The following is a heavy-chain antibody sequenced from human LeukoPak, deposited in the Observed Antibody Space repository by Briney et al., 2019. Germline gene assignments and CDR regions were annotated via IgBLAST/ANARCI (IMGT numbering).Heavy chain of an antibody. CDR1: GGSISSYY. D-gene: IGHD3-22*01. V-gene: IGHV4-59*01. Sequence: PSETLSVTCTVSGGSISSYYWSWMRQPPGKGLEGMGCIYYSGSTNYNPSLNRRVTILVDTSNNQTSLKLTNVTGANTAVYYCASNRGYYYDSTSAFDIWGQGTMVTVSS. CDR3: ASNRGYYYDSTSAFDI. CDR2: IYYSGST. J-gene: IGHJ3*02.